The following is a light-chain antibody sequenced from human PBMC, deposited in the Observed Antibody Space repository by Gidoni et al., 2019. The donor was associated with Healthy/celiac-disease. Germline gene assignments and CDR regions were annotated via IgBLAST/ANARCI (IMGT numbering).Light chain of an antibody. CDR2: WAS. J-gene: IGKJ2*01. V-gene: IGKV4-1*01. Sequence: DIVMTPSPDSLAVSLGERATINCKSSQSVLYSSNNKNYLAWYQQKPGQPPKLLIYWASTRESGVPDRFSGSGSGTDFTLTISSLQAEDVAVYYCQQYYRTPLTFGQXTKLEIK. CDR3: QQYYRTPLT. CDR1: QSVLYSSNNKNY.